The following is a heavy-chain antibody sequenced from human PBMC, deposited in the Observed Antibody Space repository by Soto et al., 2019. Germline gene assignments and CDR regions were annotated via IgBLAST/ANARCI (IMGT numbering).Heavy chain of an antibody. CDR2: ISYDGSNK. CDR1: GFTFSSYG. J-gene: IGHJ4*02. V-gene: IGHV3-30*18. D-gene: IGHD6-19*01. CDR3: AKDVTPARYSSGPWVY. Sequence: QVQLVESGGGVVQPGRSLRLSCAASGFTFSSYGMHWVRQAPGKGLEWVAVISYDGSNKYYADSVKGRFTISRDNSKNTLYLQMNSLRAEDTAVYYCAKDVTPARYSSGPWVYWGQGTLVTVSS.